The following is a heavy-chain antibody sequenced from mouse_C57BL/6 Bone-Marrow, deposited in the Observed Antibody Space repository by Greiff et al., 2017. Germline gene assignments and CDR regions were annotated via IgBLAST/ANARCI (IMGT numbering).Heavy chain of an antibody. CDR1: GYAFTNYL. CDR3: ARFSDDYDGNY. J-gene: IGHJ2*01. D-gene: IGHD2-4*01. CDR2: INPGSGGP. V-gene: IGHV1-54*01. Sequence: QVQLQQSGAELVRPGTSVKVSCKASGYAFTNYLLEWVKQRPGQGLEWIGVINPGSGGPNYNEKFKGKATLTADKSSSTAYMQLSSLTSEDSAVNFCARFSDDYDGNYWGQGTTLTVSS.